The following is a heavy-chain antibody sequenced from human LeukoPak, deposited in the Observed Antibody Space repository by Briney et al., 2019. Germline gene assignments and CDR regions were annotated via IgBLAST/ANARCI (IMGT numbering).Heavy chain of an antibody. CDR1: GFTFSSYG. CDR2: IWYDGSNK. Sequence: PGGSLRLSCAASGFTFSSYGMHWVRQAPGKGLEWVAVIWYDGSNKYYADSVKGRFTISRDNSKNTLYLQMNSLRAEDTAVYYCARGGSKTASHFYYYGMDVWGQGTTVTVSS. J-gene: IGHJ6*02. V-gene: IGHV3-33*08. CDR3: ARGGSKTASHFYYYGMDV. D-gene: IGHD2-21*02.